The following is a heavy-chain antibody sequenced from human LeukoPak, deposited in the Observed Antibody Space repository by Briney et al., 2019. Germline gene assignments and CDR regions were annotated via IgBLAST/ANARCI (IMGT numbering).Heavy chain of an antibody. Sequence: SETLSLTCTVSGGSISSGYYWGWIRQPPGKGLEWIGSIYHSGSTYYNPSLKSRVTISVDTSKNQFSLKLSSVTAADTAVYYCARDQFYRYMDVWGKGTTVTVSS. D-gene: IGHD3-16*02. J-gene: IGHJ6*03. CDR1: GGSISSGYY. V-gene: IGHV4-38-2*02. CDR2: IYHSGST. CDR3: ARDQFYRYMDV.